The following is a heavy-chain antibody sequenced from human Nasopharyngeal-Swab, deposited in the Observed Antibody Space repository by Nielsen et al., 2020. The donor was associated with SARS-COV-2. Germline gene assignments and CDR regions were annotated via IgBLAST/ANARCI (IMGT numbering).Heavy chain of an antibody. V-gene: IGHV4-31*02. CDR3: ARFGVFDAFDI. CDR2: INYSGST. D-gene: IGHD5/OR15-5a*01. Sequence: RQAPGKGLEWIGYINYSGSTYHNPSLKSRVTISVDTSKNEFSLKLTSVTAADTAVFYCARFGVFDAFDIWGQGTMVTVSS. J-gene: IGHJ3*02.